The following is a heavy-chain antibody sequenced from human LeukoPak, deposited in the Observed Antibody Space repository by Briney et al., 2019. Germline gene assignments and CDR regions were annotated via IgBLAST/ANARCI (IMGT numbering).Heavy chain of an antibody. Sequence: PSETLSLTCAVYGGSFSGYYWSWIRQPPGKGLEWIGEINHSGSTNYNPSLKSRVTISVDTSKNQFSLKLSSVTAADTAVYYCARVYGDYGGWFDPWGQGTLVTVSS. V-gene: IGHV4-34*01. J-gene: IGHJ5*02. CDR1: GGSFSGYY. CDR3: ARVYGDYGGWFDP. D-gene: IGHD4-17*01. CDR2: INHSGST.